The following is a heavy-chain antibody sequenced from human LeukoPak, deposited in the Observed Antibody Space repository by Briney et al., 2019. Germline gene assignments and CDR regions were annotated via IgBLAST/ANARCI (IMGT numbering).Heavy chain of an antibody. Sequence: SGTLSLTCGVSGGSISSTNWWSWIRQPAGKGLEWIGRIYSSGSTNYNPSLKSRVTMSVDTSNNQFSLKLSSVTAADTAVYYCAREYGDLDYWGQGTLVTVSS. CDR1: GGSISSTNW. CDR3: AREYGDLDY. D-gene: IGHD4-17*01. J-gene: IGHJ4*02. CDR2: IYSSGST. V-gene: IGHV4-4*07.